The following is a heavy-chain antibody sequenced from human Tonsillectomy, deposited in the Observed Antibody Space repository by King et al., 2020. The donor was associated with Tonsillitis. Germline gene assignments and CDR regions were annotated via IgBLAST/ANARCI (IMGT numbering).Heavy chain of an antibody. Sequence: VQLVESGGGSVQPGRSLRLSCTASGFKIDDYAMHWVRQVPGKGLEWVSGISWNSGSIGYADSVRGRVTISRGNTKNSLFLQMNSLRSDDTAFYYCVKDVTWMPTSTIDSWGQGTLVTVSS. CDR3: VKDVTWMPTSTIDS. V-gene: IGHV3-9*01. J-gene: IGHJ4*02. CDR1: GFKIDDYA. CDR2: ISWNSGSI. D-gene: IGHD4/OR15-4a*01.